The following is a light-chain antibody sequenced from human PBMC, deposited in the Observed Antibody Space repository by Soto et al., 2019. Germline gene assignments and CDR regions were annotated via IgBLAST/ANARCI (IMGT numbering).Light chain of an antibody. J-gene: IGLJ1*01. CDR3: SSYAGRNDFV. Sequence: QSVLTQPPSAAGSPGQSVTISCTGTSSDVGGYNYVSWYQQHPGRAPKLIIYEVSQRPSGVPDRFSGSKSGNTASLTVSGLQAEDEADYYCSSYAGRNDFVFGSGTK. CDR2: EVS. CDR1: SSDVGGYNY. V-gene: IGLV2-8*01.